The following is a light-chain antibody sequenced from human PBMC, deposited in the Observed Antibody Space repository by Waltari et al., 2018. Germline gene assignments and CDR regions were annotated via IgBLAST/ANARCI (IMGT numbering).Light chain of an antibody. CDR1: QSVSRT. CDR2: GAS. V-gene: IGKV3-20*01. Sequence: EIVLTQSPGTLSLSPGERAILSCRASQSVSRTLAWYQQQPGQAPKLLIYGASIRATGIPDRFTGSGSGTDFSLTISSLEPEDFAIYFCQHYVRLPATFGQGTKVEIK. J-gene: IGKJ1*01. CDR3: QHYVRLPAT.